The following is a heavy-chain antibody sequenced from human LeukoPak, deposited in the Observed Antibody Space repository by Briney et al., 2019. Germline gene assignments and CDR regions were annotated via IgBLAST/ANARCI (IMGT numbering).Heavy chain of an antibody. CDR2: IYYSGST. J-gene: IGHJ4*02. CDR3: ARRKWFGESDFDY. CDR1: GGSISSGDYY. V-gene: IGHV4-30-4*08. Sequence: SETLSLTCTVSGGSISSGDYYWSWIRQPPGKGLEWIGYIYYSGSTYYNPSLKSRVTISVDTSKNQFSLKLSSVAAADTAVYYCARRKWFGESDFDYWGQGTLVTVSS. D-gene: IGHD3-10*01.